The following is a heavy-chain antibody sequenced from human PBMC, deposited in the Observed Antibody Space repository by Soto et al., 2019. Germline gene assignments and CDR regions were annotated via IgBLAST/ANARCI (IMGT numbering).Heavy chain of an antibody. D-gene: IGHD7-27*01. J-gene: IGHJ3*02. CDR3: AREHRTGADDAFDI. V-gene: IGHV3-48*04. CDR2: ISSSSSTI. CDR1: GFTFSSYS. Sequence: GGSLRLSCAASGFTFSSYSMNWVRQAPGKGLEWVSYISSSSSTIYYADSVQGRFTISRDNAKNSLYLQMNSLRAEDTAVYYCAREHRTGADDAFDIWGQGTMVTVSS.